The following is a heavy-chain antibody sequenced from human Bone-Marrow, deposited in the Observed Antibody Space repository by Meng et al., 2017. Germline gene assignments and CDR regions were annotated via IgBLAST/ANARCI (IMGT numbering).Heavy chain of an antibody. J-gene: IGHJ4*02. V-gene: IGHV1-2*06. CDR1: GYTILYYW. CDR2: FNPTSGGT. CDR3: ARCSPYSSGWYVKPWFDY. Sequence: VQLGQLGAEGMMPGAPAQVSSTASGYTILYYWRHWGQRAPGQRRAGMGRFNPTSGGTHYALRFQGRVTMTGDTSISTAYMELSGVRSDDTAVYYCARCSPYSSGWYVKPWFDYWGQGTLVTVSS. D-gene: IGHD6-19*01.